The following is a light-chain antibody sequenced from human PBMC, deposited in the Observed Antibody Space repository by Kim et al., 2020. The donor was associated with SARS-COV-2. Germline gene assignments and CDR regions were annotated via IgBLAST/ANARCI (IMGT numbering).Light chain of an antibody. J-gene: IGKJ2*01. V-gene: IGKV1-33*01. CDR1: QDISNY. Sequence: ASVGDRVTITWQATQDISNYLNWYQQKTGKAPKPLIYDASNVETGVPTRFSGSGSGTDFTFPISSLQPEDIATYYCQQYDNLPYTFGQGTKLEI. CDR2: DAS. CDR3: QQYDNLPYT.